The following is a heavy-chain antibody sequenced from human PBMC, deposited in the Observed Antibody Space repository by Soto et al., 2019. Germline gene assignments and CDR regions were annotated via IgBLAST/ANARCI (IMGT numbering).Heavy chain of an antibody. CDR3: ARHVRTIVVVPAAPFDP. CDR1: GGSISSSSYY. D-gene: IGHD2-2*01. CDR2: IYYSGST. Sequence: QLQLQESGPGLVKPSETLSLTCTVSGGSISSSSYYWGWIRQPPGKGLEWIGSIYYSGSTYYNPSLKSRVTISVETSKNPFSLKLSSVTAADTAVYYCARHVRTIVVVPAAPFDPWGQGTLVTVSS. J-gene: IGHJ5*02. V-gene: IGHV4-39*01.